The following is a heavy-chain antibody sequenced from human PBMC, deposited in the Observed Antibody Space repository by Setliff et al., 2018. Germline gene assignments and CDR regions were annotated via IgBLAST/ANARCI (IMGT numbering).Heavy chain of an antibody. D-gene: IGHD3-9*01. J-gene: IGHJ4*02. V-gene: IGHV3-23*01. Sequence: GGSLRLSCAASGLTFNSYAMSWVRQAPGKGLEWVSTVSVSGDNTYYADSVKGRFTISRDNSRNTLYLQMNSLRADDTAMYYCARDADHYDTDENPIFDYWGQGTLVTVSS. CDR1: GLTFNSYA. CDR3: ARDADHYDTDENPIFDY. CDR2: VSVSGDNT.